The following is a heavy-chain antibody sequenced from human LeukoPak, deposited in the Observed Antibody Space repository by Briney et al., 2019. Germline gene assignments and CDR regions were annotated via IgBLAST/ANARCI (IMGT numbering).Heavy chain of an antibody. D-gene: IGHD6-19*01. CDR3: ARDLGSGWSPGY. J-gene: IGHJ4*02. Sequence: SETLSLTCSVSGYSVDSGYFWGWIRQPPGKGLEWIGNIHHSGTTYYNPSLKSRVTISVDTSKNQFSLNLNSVTAADTAFYYCARDLGSGWSPGYWGQGTLATVSS. CDR2: IHHSGTT. V-gene: IGHV4-38-2*02. CDR1: GYSVDSGYF.